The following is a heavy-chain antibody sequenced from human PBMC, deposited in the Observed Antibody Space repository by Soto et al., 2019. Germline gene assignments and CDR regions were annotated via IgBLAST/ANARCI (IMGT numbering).Heavy chain of an antibody. J-gene: IGHJ6*02. CDR1: GFTFSSYS. CDR2: ISSSSSYI. D-gene: IGHD2-2*01. V-gene: IGHV3-21*01. CDR3: ARDCSSTSCYFYYYGMDV. Sequence: EVQLVESGGGLVKPGGSLRLSCAASGFTFSSYSMNWVRQAPGKGLEWVSSISSSSSYIYYADSVKGRFTISRDNAKNSLYLQMNSLRAEDTAVYYCARDCSSTSCYFYYYGMDVWGQGTTVTVSS.